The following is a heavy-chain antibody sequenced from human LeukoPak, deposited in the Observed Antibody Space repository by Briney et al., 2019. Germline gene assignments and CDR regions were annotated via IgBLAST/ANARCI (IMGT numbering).Heavy chain of an antibody. V-gene: IGHV4-30-4*01. CDR3: ARVSSGSWFNDC. Sequence: SQTLSLTCTVSGGSVSSGDYYWGWIRQPPGKGLEWIGYIYYSGHTYYNPSLKSRVTLSVDTSKNQFSLTLSSVTAADTAVYYCARVSSGSWFNDCWGQGTLVTVSS. CDR1: GGSVSSGDYY. D-gene: IGHD6-13*01. J-gene: IGHJ4*02. CDR2: IYYSGHT.